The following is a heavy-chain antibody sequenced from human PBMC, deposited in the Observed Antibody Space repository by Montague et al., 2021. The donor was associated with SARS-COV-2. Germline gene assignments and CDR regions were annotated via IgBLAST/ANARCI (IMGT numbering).Heavy chain of an antibody. CDR3: ASDAYGDHVGFFHH. V-gene: IGHV3-30-3*01. CDR1: GFTFSGYA. Sequence: SLRLSCAASGFTFSGYAMHWVRQAPGKGLEWVAVIPYAEYNKYYADSVKGRFTISRDNSKNTLYLQMDSLRPDDTAVYYCASDAYGDHVGFFHHWGQGSLVTVSS. D-gene: IGHD4-17*01. J-gene: IGHJ1*01. CDR2: IPYAEYNK.